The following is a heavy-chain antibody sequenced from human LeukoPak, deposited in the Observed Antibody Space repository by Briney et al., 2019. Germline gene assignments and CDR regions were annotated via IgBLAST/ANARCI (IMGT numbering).Heavy chain of an antibody. V-gene: IGHV4-59*01. J-gene: IGHJ5*02. CDR3: ARGGRTWFGP. CDR2: IYYSGST. D-gene: IGHD1-26*01. Sequence: PSETLSLTCTVSGGALTNYYWSWIRQPPGKGLEWIGYIYYSGSTFYNSSLQSRVTISVDRSKKQFSLKLSSVTAADTGVYYCARGGRTWFGPWGQGILVTVSS. CDR1: GGALTNYY.